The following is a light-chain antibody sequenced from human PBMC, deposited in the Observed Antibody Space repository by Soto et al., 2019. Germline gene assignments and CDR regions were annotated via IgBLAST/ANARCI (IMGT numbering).Light chain of an antibody. CDR1: QSVSSAY. CDR2: GAS. J-gene: IGKJ5*01. Sequence: EIVLTQSPGTLSLSPGERATLSCRASQSVSSAYLAWYQQKPGQAPRLLISGASSRATGIPDRFSGSGSGTDFTLPISRLEPEDFAVYFCQQYGGSPPITFGQGTRLDMK. CDR3: QQYGGSPPIT. V-gene: IGKV3-20*01.